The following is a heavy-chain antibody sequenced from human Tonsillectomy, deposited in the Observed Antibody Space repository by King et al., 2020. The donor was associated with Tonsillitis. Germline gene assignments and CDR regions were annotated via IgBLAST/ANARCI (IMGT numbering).Heavy chain of an antibody. D-gene: IGHD3-10*01. V-gene: IGHV1-8*01. CDR3: SRGNGQRWFGERPFDI. CDR1: GYTFTSYD. J-gene: IGHJ3*02. CDR2: MNPNSGNT. Sequence: VQLVESGAEVKKPGASVKVSCKASGYTFTSYDINWVRQATGQGLEWMGWMNPNSGNTGYAQKFQGRVTMTRNTSISTAYMELSSLRSEDTAVDYCSRGNGQRWFGERPFDIWGQGTMVTVSS.